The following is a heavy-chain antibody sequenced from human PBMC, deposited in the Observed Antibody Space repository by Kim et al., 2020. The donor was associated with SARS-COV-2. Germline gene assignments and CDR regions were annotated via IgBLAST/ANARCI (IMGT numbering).Heavy chain of an antibody. CDR2: INSDGSST. J-gene: IGHJ5*02. CDR3: AEEEQQLEEGWNWFDP. V-gene: IGHV3-74*01. CDR1: GFTFSSYW. Sequence: GGSLRLSCAASGFTFSSYWMHWVRQAPGKGLVWVSRINSDGSSTSYADSVKGRFTISRDNAKNTLYLQMNSLRAEDTAVYYCAEEEQQLEEGWNWFDPWGQGTLVTVSS. D-gene: IGHD6-13*01.